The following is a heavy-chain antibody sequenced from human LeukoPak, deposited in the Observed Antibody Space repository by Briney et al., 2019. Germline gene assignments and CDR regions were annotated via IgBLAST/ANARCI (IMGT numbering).Heavy chain of an antibody. V-gene: IGHV4-34*01. Sequence: PSETLSLTCAVYGGSFSGYYWSWIRQPPGKRLEWIGEINHSGSTNYNPSLKSRVTISVDTSKNQFSLKLSSVTAADTAVYYCAREVPSAIRGLGYYYYYYMDVWGKGTTVTVSS. CDR2: INHSGST. D-gene: IGHD2-2*02. CDR3: AREVPSAIRGLGYYYYYYMDV. J-gene: IGHJ6*03. CDR1: GGSFSGYY.